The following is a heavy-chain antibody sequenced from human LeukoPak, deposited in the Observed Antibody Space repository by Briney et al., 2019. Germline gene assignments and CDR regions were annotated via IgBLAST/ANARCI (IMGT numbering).Heavy chain of an antibody. J-gene: IGHJ5*02. D-gene: IGHD2-21*02. CDR1: GGSINNYY. V-gene: IGHV4-59*08. CDR2: MHYSGST. CDR3: ARRVTSNWFDP. Sequence: SETLSLTCTVSGGSINNYYWSWIRQPPGKGLEWIRYMHYSGSTNYNPSLKSRVTTSVDTSKNQFSLRLSSVTAADTAVYYCARRVTSNWFDPWGQGTLVTVSS.